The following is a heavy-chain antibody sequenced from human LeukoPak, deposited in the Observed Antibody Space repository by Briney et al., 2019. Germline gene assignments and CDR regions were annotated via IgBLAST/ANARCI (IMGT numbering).Heavy chain of an antibody. J-gene: IGHJ4*02. CDR3: AAGYSSGWYLFDY. CDR2: INHSGST. D-gene: IGHD6-19*01. Sequence: SETLSLTCAVYGGSFSGYYWSWIRQPPGTGLEWIGEINHSGSTNYNPSLKSRVTISVDTSKNQFSLKLSSVTAADTAVYYCAAGYSSGWYLFDYWGQGTLVTVSS. CDR1: GGSFSGYY. V-gene: IGHV4-34*01.